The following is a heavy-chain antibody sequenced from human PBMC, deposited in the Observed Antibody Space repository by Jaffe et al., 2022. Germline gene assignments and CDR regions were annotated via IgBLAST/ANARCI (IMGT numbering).Heavy chain of an antibody. J-gene: IGHJ4*02. D-gene: IGHD3-10*01. CDR2: INPSGGST. CDR1: GYTFTSYY. Sequence: QVQLVQSGAEVKKPGASVKVSCKASGYTFTSYYMHWVRQAPGQGLEWMGIINPSGGSTSYAQKFQGRVTMTRDTSTSTVYMELSSLRSEDTAVYYCARALWFRADSCYFDYWGQGTLVTVSS. CDR3: ARALWFRADSCYFDY. V-gene: IGHV1-46*03.